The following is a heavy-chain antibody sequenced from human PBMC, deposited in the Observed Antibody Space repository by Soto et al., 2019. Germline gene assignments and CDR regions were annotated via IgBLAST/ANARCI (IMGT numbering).Heavy chain of an antibody. J-gene: IGHJ4*02. V-gene: IGHV3-7*05. CDR1: GFTFSIYW. Sequence: GGSLRLSCAASGFTFSIYWMSWVRQAPGKGPEWVANIKQDGSEKYYVDSVKGRFTISRDNAKNSLCLQMNSLRAEDTAVYYCARVAYSSSRDPYFDYWGQGTLVTVSS. CDR2: IKQDGSEK. D-gene: IGHD6-6*01. CDR3: ARVAYSSSRDPYFDY.